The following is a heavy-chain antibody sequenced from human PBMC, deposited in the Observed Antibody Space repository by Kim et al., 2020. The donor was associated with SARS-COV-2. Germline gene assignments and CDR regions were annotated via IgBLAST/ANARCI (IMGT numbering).Heavy chain of an antibody. V-gene: IGHV3-20*03. Sequence: YEGPVKGRLTVSKDNAKNSLYLQMNSLRAEDTALYYCASYRSGWGAGVDYWGQGTLVTVSS. J-gene: IGHJ4*02. CDR3: ASYRSGWGAGVDY. D-gene: IGHD6-19*01.